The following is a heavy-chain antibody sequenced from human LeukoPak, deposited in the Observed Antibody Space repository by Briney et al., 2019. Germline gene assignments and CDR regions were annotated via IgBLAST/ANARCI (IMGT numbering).Heavy chain of an antibody. D-gene: IGHD3-22*01. J-gene: IGHJ3*02. CDR3: ARDPYYYDSSASQRGDAFDI. CDR1: GYSISSGYY. CDR2: IYHSGST. Sequence: SETLSLTFTVSGYSISSGYYWGWIRQPPGKGLEWIGSIYHSGSTYYNPSLKSRVTISVDTSKNQFSLKLSSVTAADTAVYYCARDPYYYDSSASQRGDAFDIWGQGTMVTVSS. V-gene: IGHV4-38-2*02.